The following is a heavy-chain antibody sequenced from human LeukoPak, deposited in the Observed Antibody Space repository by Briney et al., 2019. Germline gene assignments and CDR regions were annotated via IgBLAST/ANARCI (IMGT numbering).Heavy chain of an antibody. D-gene: IGHD3-10*01. CDR1: GFTFSSYS. V-gene: IGHV3-21*01. Sequence: PGGSLRLSCAASGFTFSSYSMNWVRQAPGKGLEWVSSISSSSSYIYYADSVKSRFTISRDNAKNSLYLQINSLRAEDTAVYYCARGDYYGSGTPGYWGQGTLVTVSS. CDR2: ISSSSSYI. CDR3: ARGDYYGSGTPGY. J-gene: IGHJ4*02.